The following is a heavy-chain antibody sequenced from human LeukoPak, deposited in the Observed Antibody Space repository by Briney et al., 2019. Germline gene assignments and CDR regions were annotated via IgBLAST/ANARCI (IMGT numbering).Heavy chain of an antibody. Sequence: ASVKVSCKASGYSFTNYAIHWVRQAPGQRLEWMGWINTGNGNTKYPLKFQGRVTITRDTSASTAYMELSSLRSDDTAVYYCAKGLGYCSSTSCYVDAFDIWGQGTMVTVSS. V-gene: IGHV1-3*04. CDR3: AKGLGYCSSTSCYVDAFDI. J-gene: IGHJ3*02. CDR2: INTGNGNT. D-gene: IGHD2-2*01. CDR1: GYSFTNYA.